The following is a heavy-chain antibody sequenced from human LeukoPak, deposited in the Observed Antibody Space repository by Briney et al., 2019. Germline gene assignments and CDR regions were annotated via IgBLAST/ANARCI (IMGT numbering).Heavy chain of an antibody. V-gene: IGHV1-69*05. D-gene: IGHD6-13*01. J-gene: IGHJ1*01. CDR2: IIPIFGTA. Sequence: ASVKVSCKASGGTFSSYAISWVRQAPGQGLEWMGGIIPIFGTANYAQKFQGRVTITTDESTSTAYMELSSLRSEDTAVYYCAKDSPEAAAGIIQHWGQGTLVTVSS. CDR1: GGTFSSYA. CDR3: AKDSPEAAAGIIQH.